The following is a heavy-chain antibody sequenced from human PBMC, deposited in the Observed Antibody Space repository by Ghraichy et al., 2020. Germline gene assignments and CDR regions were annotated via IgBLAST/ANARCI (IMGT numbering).Heavy chain of an antibody. CDR3: ARDVGCGAECYSIYYYGMDA. CDR1: GYTFSDHG. V-gene: IGHV1-18*01. J-gene: IGHJ6*02. CDR2: ISVYNGNT. Sequence: ASVKVSCKASGYTFSDHGISWVRQAPGQGLEWMGWISVYNGNTNYAQKFQGRLTMTTDTSTSTAYMELRSLTSDDTAVYSCARDVGCGAECYSIYYYGMDAWGQGTTVTVSS. D-gene: IGHD2-21*01.